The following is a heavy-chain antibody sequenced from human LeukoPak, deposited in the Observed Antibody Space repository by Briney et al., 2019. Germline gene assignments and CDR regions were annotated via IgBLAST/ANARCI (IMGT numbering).Heavy chain of an antibody. Sequence: SETLSLTCTVSGGSISSYYWSWIRQPPGKGLEWIGYIYYSGSTNYNPSLKSRVTISVDTSKNQFSLKLSSVTAADTAVYYCARVGYYGSGRYSPYYYMDVWGKGTTVTISS. CDR1: GGSISSYY. D-gene: IGHD3-10*01. CDR2: IYYSGST. J-gene: IGHJ6*03. CDR3: ARVGYYGSGRYSPYYYMDV. V-gene: IGHV4-59*01.